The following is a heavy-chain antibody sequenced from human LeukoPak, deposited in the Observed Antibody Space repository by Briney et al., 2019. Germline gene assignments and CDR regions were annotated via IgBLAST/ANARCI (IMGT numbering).Heavy chain of an antibody. Sequence: SETLSLTCAVYGGSFSGYYWSWIRQPPGKGLEWIGEINHSGNIKYNPSLKSRVTISGDMSKKQFSLSLSSVTAADTAMYYCAKALFVGDYVPFDSWGQGSLVTVSS. D-gene: IGHD4-17*01. V-gene: IGHV4-34*01. J-gene: IGHJ4*02. CDR2: INHSGNI. CDR1: GGSFSGYY. CDR3: AKALFVGDYVPFDS.